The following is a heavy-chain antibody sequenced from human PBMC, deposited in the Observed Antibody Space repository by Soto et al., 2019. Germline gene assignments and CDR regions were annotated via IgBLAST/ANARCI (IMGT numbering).Heavy chain of an antibody. V-gene: IGHV3-30-3*01. D-gene: IGHD4-17*01. J-gene: IGHJ4*02. CDR2: ISHDGSHK. Sequence: SLRLSCAAAGFTFSSYTIHWVRQAPGKGLEWVAVISHDGSHKYYADFVKGRFTISRDNSKNTVYLQTNSLRAEDTAVYYCVRAPAPDYGGVGDYWGQGTLVTVSS. CDR3: VRAPAPDYGGVGDY. CDR1: GFTFSSYT.